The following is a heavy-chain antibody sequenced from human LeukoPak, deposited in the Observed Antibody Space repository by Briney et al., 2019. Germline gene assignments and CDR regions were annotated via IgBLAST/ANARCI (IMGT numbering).Heavy chain of an antibody. Sequence: GGSLRLSCAASGFTFSSYEMNWVRQAPGKGLEWVSYISSSGSTIYYADSVKGRFTISRDNAKNSLYLQMNSLRGEDTAMYYCARVRGGGFRTADSWGQGTLVTVAS. CDR3: ARVRGGGFRTADS. D-gene: IGHD6-19*01. CDR1: GFTFSSYE. J-gene: IGHJ4*02. V-gene: IGHV3-48*03. CDR2: ISSSGSTI.